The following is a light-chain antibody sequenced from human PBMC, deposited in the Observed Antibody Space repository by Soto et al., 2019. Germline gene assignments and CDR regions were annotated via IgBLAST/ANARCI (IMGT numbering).Light chain of an antibody. CDR3: QQYGSSPPFT. V-gene: IGKV3-20*01. Sequence: EIVLTQSPGTLSLSPGERATLSCRASQSIRNSYLAWYQQKPGQAPRLLIYGASSRATGIPDRFSGSGSGTDFTLTISRLDPEDFAVYYCQQYGSSPPFTFGPGTKVDIK. CDR1: QSIRNSY. CDR2: GAS. J-gene: IGKJ3*01.